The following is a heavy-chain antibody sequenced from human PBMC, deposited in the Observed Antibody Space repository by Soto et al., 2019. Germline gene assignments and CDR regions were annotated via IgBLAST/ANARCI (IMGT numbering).Heavy chain of an antibody. Sequence: GGSLRLSCSASGFTFSSYAMHWVRQAPGKGLEYVSAISSNGGSTYYADSVKGRFTISRDNSKNTLYLQMSSLRAEDTAVYYCVKESVEYCSGGSCYGIKDIDYWGQGTLVTVSS. V-gene: IGHV3-64D*08. CDR2: ISSNGGST. D-gene: IGHD2-15*01. CDR3: VKESVEYCSGGSCYGIKDIDY. J-gene: IGHJ4*02. CDR1: GFTFSSYA.